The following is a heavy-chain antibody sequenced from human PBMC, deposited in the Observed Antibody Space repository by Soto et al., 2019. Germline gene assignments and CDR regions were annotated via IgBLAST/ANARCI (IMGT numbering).Heavy chain of an antibody. J-gene: IGHJ6*01. CDR1: GASISSGGYY. CDR3: TRPHRLLDGLDV. V-gene: IGHV4-31*03. Sequence: PSETLSLTCTVSGASISSGGYYWSWILQHPGKGLEWIGYIYYSVSTYYNPSLKSRVTISQDTSKNNFSLKLSSVTAAHTAVYCCTRPHRLLDGLDVCGHGTRVPDSS. D-gene: IGHD6-25*01. CDR2: IYYSVST.